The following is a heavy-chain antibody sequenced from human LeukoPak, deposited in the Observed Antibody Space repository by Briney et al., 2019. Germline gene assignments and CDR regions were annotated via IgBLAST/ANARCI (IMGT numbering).Heavy chain of an antibody. CDR1: GGSVSSGTYY. V-gene: IGHV4-61*01. Sequence: SETLSLTRTVSGGSVSSGTYYWSWIRQPPGKGLEWIGYIYYSGSTNYNPSLKSRVTMSVDTSKNQFSLKLISVTAADTAVYYCARGTYGRYFDYWGQGTLVTVSS. CDR2: IYYSGST. D-gene: IGHD4-17*01. J-gene: IGHJ4*02. CDR3: ARGTYGRYFDY.